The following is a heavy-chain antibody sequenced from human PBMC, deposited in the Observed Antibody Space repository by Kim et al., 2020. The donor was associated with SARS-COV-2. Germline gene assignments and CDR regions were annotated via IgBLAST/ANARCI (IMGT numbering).Heavy chain of an antibody. Sequence: IYYSGTTNYNPSLKSRVTISIATSKNQFSLKLSSVTAADTAVYYCAKGLNWGQGTLVTVSS. CDR3: AKGLN. V-gene: IGHV4-39*01. J-gene: IGHJ4*02. CDR2: IYYSGTT.